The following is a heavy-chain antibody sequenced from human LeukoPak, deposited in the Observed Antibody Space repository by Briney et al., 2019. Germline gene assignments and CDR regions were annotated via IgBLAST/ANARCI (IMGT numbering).Heavy chain of an antibody. J-gene: IGHJ4*02. CDR2: IYYSGST. CDR1: GGSISSGGYS. D-gene: IGHD3-22*01. CDR3: ARAGLDYYDSSGYLSFDY. V-gene: IGHV4-31*03. Sequence: PSETLSLTCTVSGGSISSGGYSWSWIRQHPGKGLEWIGYIYYSGSTYYNPSLKSRVTISVDTSKNQFSLKLSSVTAADTAVYYCARAGLDYYDSSGYLSFDYWGQGTLVTVSS.